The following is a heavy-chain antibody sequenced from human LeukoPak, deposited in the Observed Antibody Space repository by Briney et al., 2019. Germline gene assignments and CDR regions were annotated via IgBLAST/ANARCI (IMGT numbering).Heavy chain of an antibody. CDR3: ARDEEAYCGGDCPAGFDY. V-gene: IGHV1-18*01. J-gene: IGHJ4*02. D-gene: IGHD2-21*02. CDR1: GYTFTSYG. CDR2: ISAYNGNT. Sequence: GSSVKVSCKAAGYTFTSYGISWVRQAPGPGREWMGWISAYNGNTNKAQKLQGRVTLTTDRSTSTDYIQLRSLRSDDTAVYYCARDEEAYCGGDCPAGFDYWGQGTLVTVSS.